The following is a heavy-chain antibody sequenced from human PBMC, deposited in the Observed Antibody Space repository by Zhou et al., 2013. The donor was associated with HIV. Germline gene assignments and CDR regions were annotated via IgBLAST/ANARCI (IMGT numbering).Heavy chain of an antibody. D-gene: IGHD4-17*01. J-gene: IGHJ4*02. CDR3: ARSSRTTAPH. CDR1: GGTFSSYG. Sequence: QVQLVQSGAEVKKPGSSVKVSCKASGGTFSSYGLSWVRQAPGQGPEWMGGIIPTFGRTDYAQKFQGRVTITTDESTSTAYMELNSLRSEDTAVYYCARSSRTTAPHWGQGTLVTVSS. V-gene: IGHV1-69*05. CDR2: IIPTFGRT.